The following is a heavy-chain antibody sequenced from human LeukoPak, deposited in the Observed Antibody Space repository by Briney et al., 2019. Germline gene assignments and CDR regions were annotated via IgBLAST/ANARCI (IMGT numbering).Heavy chain of an antibody. CDR2: IYYSGSA. Sequence: SETLSLTCTVSGGSISSYYWSWIRQPPGKGLEWIGYIYYSGSANYNPSLKSRVTISVGTSKNQFSLKLSSVTAADTAVYYCARDIKGETNYGDYAYYYYYMDVWGKGTTVTVSS. CDR1: GGSISSYY. D-gene: IGHD4-17*01. CDR3: ARDIKGETNYGDYAYYYYYMDV. J-gene: IGHJ6*03. V-gene: IGHV4-59*01.